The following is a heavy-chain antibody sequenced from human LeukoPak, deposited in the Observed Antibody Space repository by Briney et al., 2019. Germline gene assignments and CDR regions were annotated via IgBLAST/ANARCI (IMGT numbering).Heavy chain of an antibody. J-gene: IGHJ4*02. CDR2: INNNGDYT. CDR1: GFTFSNYA. Sequence: GGSLRLSCAASGFTFSNYAMHWVRQAPGKGLECLSGINNNGDYTYYANSVKGRFIISRDNSKNTLYLQMGSLRAEDMAVYYCARGRVTTATTRGFDNWGQGTLVTVSS. D-gene: IGHD4-17*01. CDR3: ARGRVTTATTRGFDN. V-gene: IGHV3-64*01.